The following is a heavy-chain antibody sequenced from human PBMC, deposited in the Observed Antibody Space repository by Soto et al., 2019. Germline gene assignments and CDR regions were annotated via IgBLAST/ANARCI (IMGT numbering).Heavy chain of an antibody. CDR2: ISAYSGNT. Sequence: ASVTVSCKASGYTFTTYGISWVRQAPGQGLEWMGWISAYSGNTNYAQKLQGRVTMTTDTSKNQFSLKLSSVTAADTAVYYCARQEGTIYSGYDNGWFDPWGQGTLVTVSS. CDR3: ARQEGTIYSGYDNGWFDP. J-gene: IGHJ5*02. CDR1: GYTFTTYG. V-gene: IGHV1-18*01. D-gene: IGHD5-12*01.